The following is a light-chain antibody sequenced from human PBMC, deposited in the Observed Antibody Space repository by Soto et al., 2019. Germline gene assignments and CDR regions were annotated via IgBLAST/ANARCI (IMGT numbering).Light chain of an antibody. J-gene: IGKJ4*01. CDR2: WAS. CDR1: QSVLFRSNNKNY. Sequence: DIVMTQSPDSLAVSLGERATINCKSSQSVLFRSNNKNYLAWYQQKPGQPPKLLIYWASTRESGVPDRFSGSGSGTDFTLTISSLQAEDVALYYCQQYYSLHLIFGGGTTGDIK. V-gene: IGKV4-1*01. CDR3: QQYYSLHLI.